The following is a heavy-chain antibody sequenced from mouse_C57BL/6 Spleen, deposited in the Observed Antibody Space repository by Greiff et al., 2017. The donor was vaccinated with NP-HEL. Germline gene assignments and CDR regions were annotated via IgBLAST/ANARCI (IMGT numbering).Heavy chain of an antibody. CDR1: GYTFTSYT. J-gene: IGHJ2*01. Sequence: VQLQQSGADLVKPGASVKMSCKASGYTFTSYTMHWVKQRPGQGLEWIGYINPSSGYTKYNQKFKDKATLTADKSPSTAYMQLSSLTSEDSAVYYCAKKSTRASYGGQGTTLTVSS. V-gene: IGHV1-4*01. CDR2: INPSSGYT. D-gene: IGHD3-1*01. CDR3: AKKSTRASY.